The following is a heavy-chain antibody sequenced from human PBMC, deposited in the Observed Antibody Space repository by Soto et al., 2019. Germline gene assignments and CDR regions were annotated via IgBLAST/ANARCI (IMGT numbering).Heavy chain of an antibody. Sequence: PGGSLRLSCAASRFSFSIYWMSWVRQAPGKGLEWVANIKQDGSEKYYVDSVKGRFTISRDNAKNSVYLQMSSLRAEDTAVYYCASQAGTLTGHYKFDYWGQGTLVTVSS. J-gene: IGHJ4*02. CDR1: RFSFSIYW. D-gene: IGHD3-9*01. CDR2: IKQDGSEK. V-gene: IGHV3-7*03. CDR3: ASQAGTLTGHYKFDY.